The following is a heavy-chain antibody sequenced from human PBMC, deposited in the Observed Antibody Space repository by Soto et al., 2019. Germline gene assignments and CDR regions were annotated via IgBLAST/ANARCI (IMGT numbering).Heavy chain of an antibody. CDR3: ARDTDGGSYYVGYFDY. J-gene: IGHJ4*02. D-gene: IGHD1-26*01. V-gene: IGHV1-18*01. CDR1: GYTFTSYG. Sequence: ASVKVSCKASGYTFTSYGISWVRQAPGQGLEWMGWISAYNGNTNYAQKLQGRVTMTTDTSTSTAYMELRSLRSDDTAVYYCARDTDGGSYYVGYFDYWGQGTLVTVSS. CDR2: ISAYNGNT.